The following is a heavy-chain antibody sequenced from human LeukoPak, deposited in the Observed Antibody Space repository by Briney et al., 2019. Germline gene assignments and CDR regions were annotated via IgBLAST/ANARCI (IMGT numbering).Heavy chain of an antibody. CDR3: ARDLSRGPMVRGAPYYYGMDV. D-gene: IGHD3-10*01. CDR2: IIPIFGTA. Sequence: GASVKVSCTASGCTFSSYAISWVRQAPGQRLEWMRGIIPIFGTANYAHKYQGRVTITADESTSTAYMELSSLRSEDTAVYYCARDLSRGPMVRGAPYYYGMDVWGKGTTVTVSS. J-gene: IGHJ6*04. V-gene: IGHV1-69*13. CDR1: GCTFSSYA.